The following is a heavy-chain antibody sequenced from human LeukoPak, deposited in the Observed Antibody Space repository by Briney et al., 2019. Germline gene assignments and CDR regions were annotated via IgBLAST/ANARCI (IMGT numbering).Heavy chain of an antibody. J-gene: IGHJ4*02. CDR2: IYTSGST. Sequence: SETLSLTCTVSGGSISSGSYYWSWIRQPAGKGLEWIGRIYTSGSTNYNPSLKSRVTISVDTSKNQFSLRLSSVTAADTAVYYCARDVWFGAGRTFDYWGQGTLVTVSS. V-gene: IGHV4-61*02. D-gene: IGHD3-10*01. CDR1: GGSISSGSYY. CDR3: ARDVWFGAGRTFDY.